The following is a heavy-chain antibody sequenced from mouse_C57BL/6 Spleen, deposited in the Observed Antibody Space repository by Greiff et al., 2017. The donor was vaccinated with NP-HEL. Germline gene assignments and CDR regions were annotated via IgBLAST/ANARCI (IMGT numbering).Heavy chain of an antibody. D-gene: IGHD4-1*01. CDR3: ARWGTGARGFGG. Sequence: QVQLQQPGAELVMPGASVKLSCKASGYTFTSYWMHWVKQRPGQGLEWIGEIDPSDSYTNYNQKFKGKSTLTVDKSSSTAYMQLSSLTSEDSAVYYGARWGTGARGFGGWGKGTLVTVAA. J-gene: IGHJ3*01. V-gene: IGHV1-69*01. CDR2: IDPSDSYT. CDR1: GYTFTSYW.